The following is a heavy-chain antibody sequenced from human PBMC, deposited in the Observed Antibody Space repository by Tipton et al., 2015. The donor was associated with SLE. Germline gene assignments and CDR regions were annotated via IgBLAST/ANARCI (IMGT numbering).Heavy chain of an antibody. CDR2: IHSSGST. Sequence: TLSLTCAVYGGSFSGYYWGWIRQPPGQGLEWIGSIHSSGSTHYNPSLKSRVTISVETSKSHFSLKLSSVTAADTAVYYCARAPDNWNHDYWGQGTLVTVSS. CDR1: GGSFSGYY. D-gene: IGHD1-20*01. CDR3: ARAPDNWNHDY. J-gene: IGHJ4*02. V-gene: IGHV4-34*01.